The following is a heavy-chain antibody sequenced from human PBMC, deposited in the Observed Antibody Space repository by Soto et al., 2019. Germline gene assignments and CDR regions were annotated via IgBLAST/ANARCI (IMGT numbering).Heavy chain of an antibody. V-gene: IGHV3-23*01. Sequence: EEQLLQSGGGLVQPGGSLRLSCAASGFSFNDYAMSWIRQAPGKGLEWVSGISASGASIHYADSVKGRFIVSRDNSNNALYLQMSSLRVEDTAMYYCTKDWVVVSTIPHLWGQGTRVIVSS. J-gene: IGHJ5*02. CDR2: ISASGASI. CDR1: GFSFNDYA. CDR3: TKDWVVVSTIPHL. D-gene: IGHD5-12*01.